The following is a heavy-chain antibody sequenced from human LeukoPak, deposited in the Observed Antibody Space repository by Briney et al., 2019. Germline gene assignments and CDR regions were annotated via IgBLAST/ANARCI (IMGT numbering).Heavy chain of an antibody. CDR3: ARLEGGGSYWSYYYYYMDV. CDR1: GFTFTDYY. D-gene: IGHD1-26*01. V-gene: IGHV3-11*04. J-gene: IGHJ6*03. Sequence: SGGSLRLSCAASGFTFTDYYMSWIRQAPGKGLEWLSYISSSGSTIYYADSVKGRFTISRDSAKNSLYLQMNSLRAGDTAVYYCARLEGGGSYWSYYYYYMDVWGKGTTVTISS. CDR2: ISSSGSTI.